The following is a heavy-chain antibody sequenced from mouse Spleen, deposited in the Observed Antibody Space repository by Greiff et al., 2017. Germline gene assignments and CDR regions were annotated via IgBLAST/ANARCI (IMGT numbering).Heavy chain of an antibody. J-gene: IGHJ3*01. CDR3: ARPWFAY. Sequence: SVQQSCKASGYTFTSYWMQWVKQRPGQGLEWIGEIDPSDSYTNYNQKFKGKATLTVDTSSSTAYMQLSSLTSEDSAVYYCARPWFAYWGQGTLVTVSA. V-gene: IGHV1-50*01. CDR1: GYTFTSYW. CDR2: IDPSDSYT.